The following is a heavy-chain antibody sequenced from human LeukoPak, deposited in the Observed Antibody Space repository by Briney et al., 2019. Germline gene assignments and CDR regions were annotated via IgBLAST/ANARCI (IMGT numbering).Heavy chain of an antibody. J-gene: IGHJ4*02. V-gene: IGHV3-15*01. D-gene: IGHD7-27*01. CDR2: IKSKTDGGTT. Sequence: PGGSLRLSCAASGFTFSNAWMSWVRQAPGKGLEWVGRIKSKTDGGTTDYAAPVKGRFTISRDDSKNTLYLQMNSLKTEDTAVYYCTTDPLLGMPIDYWGQGTLVTVSS. CDR3: TTDPLLGMPIDY. CDR1: GFTFSNAW.